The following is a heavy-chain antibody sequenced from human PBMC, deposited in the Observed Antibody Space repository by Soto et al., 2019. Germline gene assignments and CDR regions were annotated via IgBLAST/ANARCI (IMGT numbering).Heavy chain of an antibody. D-gene: IGHD1-1*01. CDR2: MNPNSGNT. CDR3: VRMASSGTLNWFDP. CDR1: ESTFMSYD. Sequence: GSVKVSCKASESTFMSYDISWVRQATGQGLEWMGWMNPNSGNTGYALKFQGRVSMTRNTSIYTVYLELSSLASDDTAVYYCVRMASSGTLNWFDPWGQGTLVTVSS. J-gene: IGHJ5*02. V-gene: IGHV1-8*01.